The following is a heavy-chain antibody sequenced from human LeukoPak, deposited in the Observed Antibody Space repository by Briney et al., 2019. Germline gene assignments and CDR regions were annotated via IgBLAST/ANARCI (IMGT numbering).Heavy chain of an antibody. J-gene: IGHJ5*02. D-gene: IGHD5-18*01. CDR3: AKYSYGYPNWFDP. CDR2: INHSGST. V-gene: IGHV4-34*01. Sequence: SETLSLTCSVSGGSISSYYWSWIRQPPGKGLEWIGEINHSGSTNYNPSLKSRVTISVDTSKNQFSLKLSSVTAADTAVYYCAKYSYGYPNWFDPWGQGTLVTVSS. CDR1: GGSISSYY.